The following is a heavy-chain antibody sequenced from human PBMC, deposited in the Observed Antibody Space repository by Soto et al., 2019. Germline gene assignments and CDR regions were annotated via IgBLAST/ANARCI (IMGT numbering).Heavy chain of an antibody. Sequence: GGTLRLSCAASGFTFSNAWMSWVRQAPGKGLEWVGRIKSKTDGGTTDYAAPVKGRFTISRDDSKNPLFLQMNSLNTADTAVYYCATGEASVGGASSSDYWGQGTLVTVSS. V-gene: IGHV3-15*01. J-gene: IGHJ4*02. CDR3: ATGEASVGGASSSDY. CDR1: GFTFSNAW. D-gene: IGHD6-6*01. CDR2: IKSKTDGGTT.